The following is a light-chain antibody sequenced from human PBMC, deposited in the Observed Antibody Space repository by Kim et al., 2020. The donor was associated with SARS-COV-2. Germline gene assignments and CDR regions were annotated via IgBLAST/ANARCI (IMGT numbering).Light chain of an antibody. J-gene: IGKJ4*01. Sequence: EIVMTQSPATLSVSPGERATLSCRASQSVSSNLAWYQQKPGQAPRLLIYGESTRATGIPGRFSGSGSGTEFTLTISSLQSEDFAVYYCQQYSHWPLTFGGGTKVDIK. V-gene: IGKV3-15*01. CDR2: GES. CDR1: QSVSSN. CDR3: QQYSHWPLT.